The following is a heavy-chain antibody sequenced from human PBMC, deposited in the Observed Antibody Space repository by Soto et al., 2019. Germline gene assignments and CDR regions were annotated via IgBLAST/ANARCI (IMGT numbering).Heavy chain of an antibody. D-gene: IGHD3-3*01. CDR2: ISSSSSYI. J-gene: IGHJ3*02. CDR1: GFTFSSYS. V-gene: IGHV3-21*01. CDR3: ARASRLYYDFWSGYLNDAFDI. Sequence: EVQLVESGGGLVKPGGSLRLSCAASGFTFSSYSMNWVRQAPGKGLEWVSSISSSSSYIYYADSVKGRFTISRDNAKNSLYLQMNSLRAEDTAVYYCARASRLYYDFWSGYLNDAFDIWGQGTMVTVSS.